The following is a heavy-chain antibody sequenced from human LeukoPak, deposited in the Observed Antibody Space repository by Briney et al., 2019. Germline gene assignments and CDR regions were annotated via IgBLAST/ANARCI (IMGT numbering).Heavy chain of an antibody. CDR1: GGSFSGYY. Sequence: SETLSLTCAVYGGSFSGYYWSWIRQPPGKGLEWIGEINHSGSTNYNPSLKSRVTISVDTSKNQFSLKLSSVTAADTAVYYCATTPVNSSGWNEHVFDYWGQGTLVTVSS. J-gene: IGHJ4*02. CDR2: INHSGST. V-gene: IGHV4-34*01. CDR3: ATTPVNSSGWNEHVFDY. D-gene: IGHD6-19*01.